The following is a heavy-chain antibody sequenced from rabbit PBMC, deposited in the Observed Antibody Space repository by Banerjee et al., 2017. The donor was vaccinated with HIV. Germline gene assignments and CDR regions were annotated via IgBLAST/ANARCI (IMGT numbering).Heavy chain of an antibody. D-gene: IGHD7-1*01. Sequence: QSLEESGGDLVKPGASLTLTCTASGFSFSNGYVMCWVRQAPGKGLEWIGCIAGGSIGTTYYASWAKGRITISKTSSTTVTLQMTSLTAADTATYFCARDETDDAGYNYRLWGPGTLVTVS. J-gene: IGHJ4*01. CDR1: GFSFSNGYV. CDR2: IAGGSIGTT. V-gene: IGHV1S40*01. CDR3: ARDETDDAGYNYRL.